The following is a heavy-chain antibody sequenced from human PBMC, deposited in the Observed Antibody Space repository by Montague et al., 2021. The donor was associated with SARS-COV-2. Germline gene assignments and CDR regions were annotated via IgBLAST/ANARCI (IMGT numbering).Heavy chain of an antibody. V-gene: IGHV2-5*01. J-gene: IGHJ4*02. Sequence: PALVKPTQTLTLTCTFSGFSLRSDDEGVAWIRQSPGQALEWLAVIYWNGDKRYSPSLQRRLTITKDTSENQVVLTMTKMDPVDTATYYCAHRGMIRGLIFDYWGQGTLVTVSS. CDR2: IYWNGDK. CDR3: AHRGMIRGLIFDY. D-gene: IGHD3-10*01. CDR1: GFSLRSDDEG.